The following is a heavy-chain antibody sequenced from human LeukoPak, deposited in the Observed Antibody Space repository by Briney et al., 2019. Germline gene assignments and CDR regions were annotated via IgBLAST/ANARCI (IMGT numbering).Heavy chain of an antibody. CDR1: GFTFSNYA. Sequence: PGWSLRLSCAASGFTFSNYAMSWVRQAPGKGLEWVSTISGSGGSTYYADSVKGRFTISRDNSKHTLYLQMNSLRAEDTAAYYCAGEYQLLSQFDYWGQGTLVTVSS. D-gene: IGHD2-2*01. V-gene: IGHV3-23*01. CDR2: ISGSGGST. CDR3: AGEYQLLSQFDY. J-gene: IGHJ4*02.